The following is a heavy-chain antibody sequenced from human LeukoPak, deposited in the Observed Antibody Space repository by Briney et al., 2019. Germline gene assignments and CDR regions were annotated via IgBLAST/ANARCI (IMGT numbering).Heavy chain of an antibody. J-gene: IGHJ6*03. CDR3: ARGQRAHVEWYYYMDV. D-gene: IGHD1-26*01. Sequence: GRSLRLSCAASGFTFSSYAIHWVRQAPGKGLEWVAVISYDGSNKYYADSVKGRFTISRDNSKNTLYLQMNSLRADDTAVYYCARGQRAHVEWYYYMDVWGKGTTVTISS. V-gene: IGHV3-30*04. CDR2: ISYDGSNK. CDR1: GFTFSSYA.